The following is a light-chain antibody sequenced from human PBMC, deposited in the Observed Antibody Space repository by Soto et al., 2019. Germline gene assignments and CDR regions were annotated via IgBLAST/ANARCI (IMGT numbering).Light chain of an antibody. CDR2: GAS. CDR3: QQYNNWPLT. J-gene: IGKJ4*01. CDR1: RSISTN. V-gene: IGKV3-15*01. Sequence: EIVMTQSPATLSVSQGERATLSCRASRSISTNLAWYQQTPGQAPRLLIYGASTRATDIPGRFSGSGSGTEFTLTISSLQSEDCAVYYCQQYNNWPLTFGGGTKVEIK.